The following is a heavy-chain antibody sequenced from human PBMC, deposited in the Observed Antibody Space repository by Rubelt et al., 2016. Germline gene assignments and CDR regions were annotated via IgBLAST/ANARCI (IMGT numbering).Heavy chain of an antibody. D-gene: IGHD5-24*01. CDR3: ARGSRDGYNQDAFDI. CDR2: ITWKSGSI. J-gene: IGHJ3*02. CDR1: GFIFGDYA. Sequence: SGQPGRSLRLSCTASGFIFGDYAMHWVRQSPGKGLEWVSGITWKSGSIDYADSVKGRFTISRDNAKNSLHLQMNSLRAEDTAVYYCARGSRDGYNQDAFDIWGQGTMVTVSS. V-gene: IGHV3-9*01.